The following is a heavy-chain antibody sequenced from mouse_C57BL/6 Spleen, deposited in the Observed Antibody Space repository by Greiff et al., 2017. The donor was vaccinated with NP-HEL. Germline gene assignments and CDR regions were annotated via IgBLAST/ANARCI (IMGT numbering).Heavy chain of an antibody. CDR3: ARPDYGSSYVPFAY. V-gene: IGHV5-17*01. Sequence: DVKLQESGGGLVKPGGSLKLSCAASGFTFSDYGMHWVRQAPEKGLEWVAYISSGSSTIYYADTVKGRFTISRDNAKNTLFLQMTSLRSEDTAMYYCARPDYGSSYVPFAYWGQGTLVTVSA. CDR2: ISSGSSTI. D-gene: IGHD1-1*01. CDR1: GFTFSDYG. J-gene: IGHJ3*01.